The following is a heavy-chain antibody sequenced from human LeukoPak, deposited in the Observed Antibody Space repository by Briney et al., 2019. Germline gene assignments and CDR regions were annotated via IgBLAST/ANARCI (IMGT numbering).Heavy chain of an antibody. CDR2: INHSGST. J-gene: IGHJ4*02. V-gene: IGHV4-34*01. CDR3: ARGRGYSYGLPSPLDY. Sequence: SETLSLTCAVYGGGLCGDYCSSISPTPRERGWSGGEINHSGSTNYNPSLKSRVTISVDTSKNQFSLKLSSVTAADTAVYYCARGRGYSYGLPSPLDYWGQGTLVTVSS. CDR1: GGGLCGDY. D-gene: IGHD5-18*01.